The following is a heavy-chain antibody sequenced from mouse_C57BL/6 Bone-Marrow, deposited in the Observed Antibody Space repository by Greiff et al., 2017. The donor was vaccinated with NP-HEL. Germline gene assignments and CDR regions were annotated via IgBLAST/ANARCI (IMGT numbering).Heavy chain of an antibody. J-gene: IGHJ4*01. D-gene: IGHD2-3*01. V-gene: IGHV3-6*01. CDR2: ISYDGSN. CDR1: GYSITSGYY. CDR3: ARGLTPDGFYYYAMDY. Sequence: DVKLQESGPGLVKPSQSLSLTCSVTGYSITSGYYWNWIRQFPGNKLEWMGYISYDGSNNYNPSLKNRISITRDTSKNQFFLKLNSVTTEDTATYYCARGLTPDGFYYYAMDYWGQGTSVTVSS.